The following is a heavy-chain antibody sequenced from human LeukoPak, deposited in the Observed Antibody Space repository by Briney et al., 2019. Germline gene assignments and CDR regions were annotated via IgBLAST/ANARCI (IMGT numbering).Heavy chain of an antibody. CDR3: ARVAAAGTFWYFDL. CDR2: ISRSGSTI. J-gene: IGHJ2*01. D-gene: IGHD6-13*01. CDR1: GFTFSDYY. V-gene: IGHV3-11*04. Sequence: GGSLRLSCAASGFTFSDYYMSWIRQAPGKGLEWVSYISRSGSTIYYADSVKGRFTISRDNAKNSLYLQMNSLRAEDTAVYYCARVAAAGTFWYFDLWGRGTLVTVSS.